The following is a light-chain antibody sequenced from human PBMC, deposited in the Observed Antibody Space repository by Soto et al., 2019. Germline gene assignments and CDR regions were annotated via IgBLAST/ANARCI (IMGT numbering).Light chain of an antibody. CDR3: HKYSSVPV. Sequence: DIQMTQSPTSLSASVGDRVTITCRASQDIRNFVAWYQQKPGKAPKLLIYAASTLQSGVPSRFSGSGSGTDFTLTINSLQPEDVPTYSCHKYSSVPVFGPGTKVEIK. J-gene: IGKJ3*01. CDR2: AAS. V-gene: IGKV1-27*01. CDR1: QDIRNF.